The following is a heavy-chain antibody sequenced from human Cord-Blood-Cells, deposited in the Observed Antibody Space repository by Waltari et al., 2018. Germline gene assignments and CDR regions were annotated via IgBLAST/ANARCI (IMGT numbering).Heavy chain of an antibody. CDR2: MNPNSGNT. V-gene: IGHV1-8*01. CDR1: GYTFTSYD. Sequence: QVQLVQSGAEVKKPGASVKVPCKASGYTFTSYDINWVRQATGQGLEWMGWMNPNSGNTGYAQKFQGRVTMTRNTSISTAYMELSSLRSEDTAVYYCAREPRRIAAARFDPWGQGTLVTVSS. CDR3: AREPRRIAAARFDP. J-gene: IGHJ5*02. D-gene: IGHD6-13*01.